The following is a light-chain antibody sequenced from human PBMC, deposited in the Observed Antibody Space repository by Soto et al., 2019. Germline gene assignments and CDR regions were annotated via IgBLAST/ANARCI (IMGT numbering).Light chain of an antibody. CDR2: GAS. Sequence: EIVITQSPATLSVSPVERATLSCRASQSVSSNLAWYQQKPGQAPRLLIYGASNRATGIPDRFSGSGSGTDFTLTISRLEPEDFAVYYCQQYGSSGTFGQGTKVDI. CDR1: QSVSSN. CDR3: QQYGSSGT. V-gene: IGKV3-20*01. J-gene: IGKJ1*01.